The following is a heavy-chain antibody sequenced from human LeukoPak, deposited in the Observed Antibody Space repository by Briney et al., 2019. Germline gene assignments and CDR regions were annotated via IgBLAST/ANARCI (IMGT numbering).Heavy chain of an antibody. CDR3: ARRVYNSGWYIDY. CDR2: ISYDGSNK. CDR1: GFTFSSYA. D-gene: IGHD6-19*01. Sequence: GGSLRLSCAASGFTFSSYAMHWVRQAPGKGLEWVAVISYDGSNKYYADSVKGRFTISRDNSKNTLYLQMNSLRAEDTAVYYCARRVYNSGWYIDYWGQGTLVTVSS. J-gene: IGHJ4*02. V-gene: IGHV3-30-3*01.